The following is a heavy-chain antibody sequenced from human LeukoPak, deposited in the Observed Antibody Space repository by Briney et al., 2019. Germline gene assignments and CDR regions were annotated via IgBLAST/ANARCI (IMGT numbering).Heavy chain of an antibody. CDR1: EFTFSVYT. CDR3: ARDRGLVSLFFD. V-gene: IGHV3-21*04. D-gene: IGHD3-10*01. CDR2: ISPSSSSI. J-gene: IGHJ4*02. Sequence: SGGSLRLSCTASEFTFSVYTMNWVRQAPGKGLEWVSSISPSSSSIYYADSVRGRFTVSRDNAKKSLYLQMNSLRAEDTAVYYCARDRGLVSLFFDWGQGTLVTVSS.